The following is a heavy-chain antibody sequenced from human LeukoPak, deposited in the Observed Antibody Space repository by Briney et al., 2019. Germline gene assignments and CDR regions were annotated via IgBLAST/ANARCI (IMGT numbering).Heavy chain of an antibody. CDR3: ARDAITFGGVIVKFDY. J-gene: IGHJ4*02. CDR1: GFTFSSYS. CDR2: ISSSSSTI. Sequence: GGSLRLSCAASGFTFSSYSTNWVRQAPGKGLEWVSYISSSSSTIYYADSVKGRFTISRDNAKNSLYLQMNSLRDEDTAVYYCARDAITFGGVIVKFDYWGQGTLVTVSS. D-gene: IGHD3-16*02. V-gene: IGHV3-48*02.